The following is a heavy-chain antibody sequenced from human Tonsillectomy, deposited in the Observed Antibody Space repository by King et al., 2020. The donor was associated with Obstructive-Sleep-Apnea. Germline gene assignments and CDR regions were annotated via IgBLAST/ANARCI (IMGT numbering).Heavy chain of an antibody. CDR3: ARDSEPAYRSSYEGHYYYYYSGVDV. D-gene: IGHD6-6*01. Sequence: QLVQSGAEVKKPGSSVKVSCKASGGTFNSYVISWVRQAPGQGLEWMGGIIPIIGITNYAQTFQGRVTITADKSTSTTYMELSSLGSEDTAGYPCARDSEPAYRSSYEGHYYYYYSGVDVWGQGTTVTVSS. CDR2: IIPIIGIT. V-gene: IGHV1-69*17. CDR1: GGTFNSYV. J-gene: IGHJ6*02.